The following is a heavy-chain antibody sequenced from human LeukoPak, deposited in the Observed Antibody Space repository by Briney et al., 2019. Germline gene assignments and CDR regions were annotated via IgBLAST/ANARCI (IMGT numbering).Heavy chain of an antibody. D-gene: IGHD2-15*01. Sequence: PGGSVPVSCVASGCTFSNDAMTGVRQAPGKGLEWVSAISGRGDNTFFADSVKGRFTHSSDNSKSTLYLQMDSLRAEDPAIYYWSKSDDSVTSPLYWRRGTLVTVSS. J-gene: IGHJ4*02. V-gene: IGHV3-23*01. CDR3: SKSDDSVTSPLY. CDR2: ISGRGDNT. CDR1: GCTFSNDA.